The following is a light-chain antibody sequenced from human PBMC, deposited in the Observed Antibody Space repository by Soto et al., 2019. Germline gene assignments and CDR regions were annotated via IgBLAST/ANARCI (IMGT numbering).Light chain of an antibody. CDR3: SSDAGDHNYV. CDR1: SSDVGSYNL. CDR2: EGT. Sequence: QSVLTQPASVSGSPGQSLTISCTGTSSDVGSYNLVSWYQLHPGKAPKFIIYEGTKRPSGVSNRFSGSKSGNTASLTVSGLQAEDEADYFCSSDAGDHNYVFGTGTKLTVL. V-gene: IGLV2-14*02. J-gene: IGLJ1*01.